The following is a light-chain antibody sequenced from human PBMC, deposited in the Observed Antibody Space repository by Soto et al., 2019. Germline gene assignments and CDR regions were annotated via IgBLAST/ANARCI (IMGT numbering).Light chain of an antibody. Sequence: ETVLTQSPGTLSLSPGERATLSCRASQSVSSRLAWYQQKPGQAPRLLISGASTRATGIPDRFSGSGSGTDFTLTISGLEPEDFAEYHCQQYSSSPLTFGGGTKVDI. CDR3: QQYSSSPLT. V-gene: IGKV3-20*01. CDR1: QSVSSR. J-gene: IGKJ4*01. CDR2: GAS.